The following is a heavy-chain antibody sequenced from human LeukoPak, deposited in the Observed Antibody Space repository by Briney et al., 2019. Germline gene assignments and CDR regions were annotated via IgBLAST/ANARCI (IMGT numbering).Heavy chain of an antibody. CDR3: TRRAARWQFDL. CDR2: ISDSGEIT. Sequence: GGSLRLSCAASGITFSDYGMSWVRRAPGKGLEWVSGISDSGEITFYADSVEGRFTISRDNAKNSLYLQMSSLRAEDTALYYCTRRAARWQFDLWGRGTLLTVSS. CDR1: GITFSDYG. D-gene: IGHD5-24*01. J-gene: IGHJ2*01. V-gene: IGHV3-23*01.